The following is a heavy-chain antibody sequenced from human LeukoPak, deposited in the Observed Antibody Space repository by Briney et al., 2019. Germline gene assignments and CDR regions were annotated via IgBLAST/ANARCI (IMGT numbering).Heavy chain of an antibody. Sequence: GGSLRLSCAASGFTFSSYAMHWVRQAPGKGLEWVAVISYDGSDKYYADSVKGRFTISRDNSKNTLYLQMSSPRAEDTAVYYCARVFDYWGQGTLAIVSS. CDR2: ISYDGSDK. J-gene: IGHJ4*02. CDR1: GFTFSSYA. CDR3: ARVFDY. V-gene: IGHV3-30-3*01.